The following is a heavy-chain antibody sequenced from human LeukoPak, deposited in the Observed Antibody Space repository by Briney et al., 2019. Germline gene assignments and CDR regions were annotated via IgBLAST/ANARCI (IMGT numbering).Heavy chain of an antibody. J-gene: IGHJ4*02. CDR2: INPNSGGT. CDR1: GYTFTGYY. CDR3: ARVHPSIAALSPFDY. V-gene: IGHV1-2*06. D-gene: IGHD6-6*01. Sequence: GASVKVSCKASGYTFTGYYMHWVRQAPGQGLGWMGRINPNSGGTNYAQKFQGRVTMTRDTSISTAYMELSRLRSDDTAVYYCARVHPSIAALSPFDYWGQGTLVTVSS.